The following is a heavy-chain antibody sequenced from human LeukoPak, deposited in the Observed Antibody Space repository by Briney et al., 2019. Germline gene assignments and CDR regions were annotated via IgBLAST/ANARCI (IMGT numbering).Heavy chain of an antibody. J-gene: IGHJ3*02. D-gene: IGHD3-22*01. CDR2: INPNSGVT. Sequence: ASMKVSCKASGYTFTDYFMHWVRQAPGQGLEWMGWINPNSGVTNYAQKFQGSVTMTRDTSISTAYMELSRLRSDDTAVYYCARVSVTMIVVVNAFDIWGQGTMVTVSS. V-gene: IGHV1-2*02. CDR3: ARVSVTMIVVVNAFDI. CDR1: GYTFTDYF.